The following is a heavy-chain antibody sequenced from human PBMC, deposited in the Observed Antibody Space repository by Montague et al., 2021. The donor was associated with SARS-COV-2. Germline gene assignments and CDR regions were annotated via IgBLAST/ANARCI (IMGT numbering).Heavy chain of an antibody. CDR3: ARERLDCSGTSCYTNGLDV. CDR1: GGSVRSGLYY. D-gene: IGHD2-15*01. CDR2: VYYSGTA. Sequence: SETLSLTCTVSGGSVRSGLYYWTWIRQPPGKGLGRIGYVYYSGTANHNPSLKSRLTLTVDTSKNQFSLKLSSVTAADTAIYYCARERLDCSGTSCYTNGLDVWGQGTMVTVSS. V-gene: IGHV4-61*01. J-gene: IGHJ6*02.